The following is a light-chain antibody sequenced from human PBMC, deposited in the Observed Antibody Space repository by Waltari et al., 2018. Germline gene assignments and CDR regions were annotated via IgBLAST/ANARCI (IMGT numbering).Light chain of an antibody. V-gene: IGKV3-11*01. CDR3: QQRSNWHTWT. CDR1: QSVSSY. Sequence: EIVLTQSPATLSLSPGERATLSCRASQSVSSYLAWYQQKPGQAPRLLIYDASNRATGIPARFSGSGSGTDFTLTISSIEPEDFAVYYCQQRSNWHTWTFGQGTKVEIK. CDR2: DAS. J-gene: IGKJ1*01.